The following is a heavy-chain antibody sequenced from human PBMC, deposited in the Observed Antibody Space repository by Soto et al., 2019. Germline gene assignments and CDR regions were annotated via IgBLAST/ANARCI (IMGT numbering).Heavy chain of an antibody. CDR3: VKDWGHDFWNGSFNF. Sequence: EMQLVESGGGLVQPGRSLRLSCAASGFTFDDYAMHWVRQVPGKGLEWVSGISWNSASIGYADSVKGRFTTSRDNAKNSLYLEMNSLKTEDTALYYSVKDWGHDFWNGSFNFWGQGTPVTVSS. J-gene: IGHJ4*02. D-gene: IGHD3-3*01. V-gene: IGHV3-9*01. CDR2: ISWNSASI. CDR1: GFTFDDYA.